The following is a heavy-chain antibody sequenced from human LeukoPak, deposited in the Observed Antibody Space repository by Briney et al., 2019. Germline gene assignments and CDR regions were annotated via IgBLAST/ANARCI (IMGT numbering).Heavy chain of an antibody. D-gene: IGHD3-10*01. CDR3: AKDIGRYSTVAAAY. Sequence: GGSLRLSCAASGFTFSSYWMHWVRQAPGKGLGWVSRINSDGSSTSYADSVKGRFTISRDNAKNSLYLQMNSLRAEDTALYYWAKDIGRYSTVAAAYWGQGTLVTVSP. V-gene: IGHV3-74*01. J-gene: IGHJ4*02. CDR2: INSDGSST. CDR1: GFTFSSYW.